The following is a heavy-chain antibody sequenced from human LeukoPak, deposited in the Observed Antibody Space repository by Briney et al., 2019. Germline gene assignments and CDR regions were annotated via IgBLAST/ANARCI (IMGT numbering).Heavy chain of an antibody. J-gene: IGHJ4*02. CDR1: GYTFTSYY. V-gene: IGHV1-46*01. CDR2: INPSGGST. Sequence: ASVKDSCKASGYTFTSYYMHWVRQAPGQGLEWMGIINPSGGSTSYAQKFQGRVTMTRDTSTSTVYMELTSLRSAITAVYCCARDPTVCCSDYWGQGTLVTVSS. D-gene: IGHD3-10*02. CDR3: ARDPTVCCSDY.